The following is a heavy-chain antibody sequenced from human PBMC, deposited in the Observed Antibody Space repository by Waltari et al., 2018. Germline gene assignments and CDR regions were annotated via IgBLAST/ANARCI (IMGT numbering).Heavy chain of an antibody. CDR2: INPNSGGT. CDR1: GSTFTGYY. Sequence: QVQLVQSGAEVKKPGASVKVSCKASGSTFTGYYMHWVRQTPGQGLEWMGWINPNSGGTNYAQKFQGRVTMTRDTSISTAYMELSRLRSDDTAVYYCARGGSRAARLPEIGDYWGQGTLVTVSS. D-gene: IGHD6-6*01. J-gene: IGHJ4*02. CDR3: ARGGSRAARLPEIGDY. V-gene: IGHV1-2*02.